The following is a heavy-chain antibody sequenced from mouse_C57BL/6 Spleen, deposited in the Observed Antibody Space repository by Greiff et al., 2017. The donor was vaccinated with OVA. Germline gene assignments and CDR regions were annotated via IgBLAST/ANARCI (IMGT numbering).Heavy chain of an antibody. Sequence: VQLQQSGAELVRPGASVKLSCTASGFNIKDDYMHWVKQRPEQGLEWIGWIDPENGDTEYASKFQGKATITADTSSNTAYLQLSSLTSEDTAVYYCTTGESYFDYWGQGTTLTVSS. CDR3: TTGESYFDY. CDR1: GFNIKDDY. V-gene: IGHV14-4*01. J-gene: IGHJ2*01. CDR2: IDPENGDT. D-gene: IGHD6-2*01.